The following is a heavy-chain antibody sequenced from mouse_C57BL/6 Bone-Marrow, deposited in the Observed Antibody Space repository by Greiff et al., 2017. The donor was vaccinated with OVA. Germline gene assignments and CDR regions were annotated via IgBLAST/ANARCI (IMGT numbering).Heavy chain of an antibody. Sequence: QVTLKESGPGILQSSQTLSLTCSFSGFSLSTSGMGVSWIRQPSGKGLEWLAHIYWDDDKRYNPSLKSRLTISKDTSRNQVFLKITSVDTADTATYDCARRRIYYYGYYAMDYWGQGTSVTVSS. J-gene: IGHJ4*01. D-gene: IGHD1-1*01. CDR2: IYWDDDK. CDR3: ARRRIYYYGYYAMDY. CDR1: GFSLSTSGMG. V-gene: IGHV8-12*01.